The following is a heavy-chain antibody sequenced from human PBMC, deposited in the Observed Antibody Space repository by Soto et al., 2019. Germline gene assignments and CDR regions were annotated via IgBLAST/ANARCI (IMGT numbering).Heavy chain of an antibody. V-gene: IGHV1-46*01. CDR2: INPSGGST. CDR1: GYTFTSYY. J-gene: IGHJ4*01. D-gene: IGHD3-10*01. Sequence: ASVKVSCKASGYTFTSYYMHWVRQAPGQGLEWMGIINPSGGSTSYAQKFQGRVTMTRDTSTSTVYMELSSLRSEDTAVYYCARDERLVVTMVRGPPDYCGHGTLVTV. CDR3: ARDERLVVTMVRGPPDY.